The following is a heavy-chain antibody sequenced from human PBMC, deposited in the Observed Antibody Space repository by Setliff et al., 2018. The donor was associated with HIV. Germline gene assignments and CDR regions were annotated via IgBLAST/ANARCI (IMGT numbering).Heavy chain of an antibody. V-gene: IGHV4-39*01. Sequence: SETLSLTCIVSGGSINSSSYYWAWIRQPPGKGLEWIGSIYYSGSTYYNPSLKSRGTISIDTSKNQFSLKLTSVTAADTAVYYCARASMVRGVIITSHWFDPWGQGTLVTVSS. J-gene: IGHJ5*02. CDR3: ARASMVRGVIITSHWFDP. CDR2: IYYSGST. D-gene: IGHD3-10*01. CDR1: GGSINSSSYY.